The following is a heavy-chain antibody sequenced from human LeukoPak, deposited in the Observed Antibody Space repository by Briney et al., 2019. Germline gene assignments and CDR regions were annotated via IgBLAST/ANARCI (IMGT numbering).Heavy chain of an antibody. CDR1: GGSISSYY. Sequence: TSETLSLTCTVSGGSISSYYWTWIRQSAGKGLEWIGRINTSGSTNYNPSLRSRATMSVNTSKNQFSLNLTSVTAADTAVYSCAREGGDPRWLDPWGQGTLVTVSS. CDR3: AREGGDPRWLDP. D-gene: IGHD6-25*01. CDR2: INTSGST. J-gene: IGHJ5*02. V-gene: IGHV4-4*07.